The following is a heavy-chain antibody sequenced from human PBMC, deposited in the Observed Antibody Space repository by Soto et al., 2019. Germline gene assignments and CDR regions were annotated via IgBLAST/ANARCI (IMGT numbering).Heavy chain of an antibody. J-gene: IGHJ6*02. CDR3: AIRAPPWL. D-gene: IGHD1-26*01. CDR1: GFTFSSYA. V-gene: IGHV3-30-3*01. CDR2: ISYDGSNK. Sequence: GGSLRLSCAASGFTFSSYAMYWVRQAPGKGLEWVAVISYDGSNKYYADSVKGRFTISRDNSKNTLYLQMNSLRAEDTAVYYCAIRAPPWLWGQGTTVTVSS.